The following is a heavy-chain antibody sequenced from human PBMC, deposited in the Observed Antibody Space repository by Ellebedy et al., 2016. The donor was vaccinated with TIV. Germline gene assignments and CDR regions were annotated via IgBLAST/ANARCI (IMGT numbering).Heavy chain of an antibody. J-gene: IGHJ4*02. CDR3: ERLDWSDVDLRHFYFDY. Sequence: GGSLRLSCAASGFPFSDYYMSWIRQAPGKGLEWISFITSGGTIYYADSVKGRFTISRDNAKNSLYLHMNSLRAEDTAVYYFERLDWSDVDLRHFYFDYWGQGTQVTVSS. V-gene: IGHV3-11*01. D-gene: IGHD1-1*01. CDR2: ITSGGTI. CDR1: GFPFSDYY.